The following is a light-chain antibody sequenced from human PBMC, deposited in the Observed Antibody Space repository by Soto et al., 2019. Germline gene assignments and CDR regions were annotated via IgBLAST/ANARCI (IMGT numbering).Light chain of an antibody. V-gene: IGKV1-39*01. CDR2: AAS. J-gene: IGKJ2*01. CDR3: QQSYSTPYT. CDR1: QNIPND. Sequence: DIQMTQSPPSLSASVGDRVTITCRASQNIPNDVNWFQQKPGKAPKLLIYAASSLQSGVPARFTGTGSGTDFTLTISSLQPEDFATYHCQQSYSTPYTFGQGTTLEIK.